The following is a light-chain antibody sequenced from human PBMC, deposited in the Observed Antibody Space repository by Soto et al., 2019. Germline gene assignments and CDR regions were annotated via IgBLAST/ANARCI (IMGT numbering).Light chain of an antibody. CDR2: DAS. Sequence: EIVLTQSPATLSLSPGERATLSCRASQSISSHLAWYQQKPGQAPRLLIYDASNRATGIPARSSGSGSGTDFTLTISSLEPEDFAVYYCQQRSNWPLTFGGGTKVEIK. J-gene: IGKJ4*01. CDR1: QSISSH. V-gene: IGKV3-11*01. CDR3: QQRSNWPLT.